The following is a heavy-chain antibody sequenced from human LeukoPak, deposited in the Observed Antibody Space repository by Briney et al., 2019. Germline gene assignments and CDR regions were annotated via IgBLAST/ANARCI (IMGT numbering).Heavy chain of an antibody. J-gene: IGHJ5*02. D-gene: IGHD3-10*01. CDR3: ARVQYYYGSGTSWFDP. V-gene: IGHV4-59*01. CDR1: GGPTSSYY. CDR2: THYSGST. Sequence: PSETLSLTCTVSGGPTSSYYWSWIRQPPGKRLEWIGYTHYSGSTDKNPSLWSRVTMSVDTSKNQFSLKLSSVTAADTAVYYCARVQYYYGSGTSWFDPWGQGTLVTVSS.